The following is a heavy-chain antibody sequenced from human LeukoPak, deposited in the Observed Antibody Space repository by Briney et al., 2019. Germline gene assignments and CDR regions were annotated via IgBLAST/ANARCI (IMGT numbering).Heavy chain of an antibody. CDR1: GYTFTRYY. D-gene: IGHD1-26*01. V-gene: IGHV1-46*01. CDR3: ARDQRGSYYYYYYGMDV. CDR2: INPSGGST. J-gene: IGHJ6*02. Sequence: ASVKVSCKASGYTFTRYYMHWVRQAPGQGLEWMGIINPSGGSTSYAQKFQGRVTMTRGTSTSTVYMELSSLRSEDTAVYYCARDQRGSYYYYYYGMDVWGQGTTVTVSS.